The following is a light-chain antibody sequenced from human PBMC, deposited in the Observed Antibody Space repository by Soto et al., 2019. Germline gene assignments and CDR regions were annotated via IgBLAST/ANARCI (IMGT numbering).Light chain of an antibody. CDR3: QXXNSAPQT. Sequence: DIQMTQSPSSLSASVGDRVTITCRASQGISNYLAWYQQKPGKVPKLLIYAASTLQSGVPSRFSGSGSGTDFTLTISSLQPEDVATYYXQXXNSAPQTXXQGTKLEIK. CDR2: AAS. J-gene: IGKJ2*01. CDR1: QGISNY. V-gene: IGKV1-27*01.